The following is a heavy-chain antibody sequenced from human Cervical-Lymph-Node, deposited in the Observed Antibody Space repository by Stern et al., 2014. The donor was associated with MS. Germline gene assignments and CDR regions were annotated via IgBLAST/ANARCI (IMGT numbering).Heavy chain of an antibody. J-gene: IGHJ4*02. V-gene: IGHV7-4-1*02. CDR2: IHTTTGTP. CDR3: ARGITVADY. D-gene: IGHD1-20*01. Sequence: QVQLVQSGSELKKPGASVKVSCKASGYSFSGYAMNWVRQAPGQGLEWMGWIHTTTGTPTYAQGFTGRFVFSLDTSVNTTYLQINSLKAEDTAIYFCARGITVADYWGQGTLVTVSS. CDR1: GYSFSGYA.